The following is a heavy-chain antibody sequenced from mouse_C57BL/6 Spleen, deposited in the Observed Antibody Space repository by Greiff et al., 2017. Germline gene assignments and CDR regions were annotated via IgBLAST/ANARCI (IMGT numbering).Heavy chain of an antibody. Sequence: VQLQQPGAELVRPGSSVKLSCKASGYTFTSYWMHWVKQRPIQGLEWIGNIDPSDSETHYNQKFKDKATWTVDKSSSTAYMQLSSLTSEDSAVYYCARDDYDSWFAYWGQGTLVTVSA. J-gene: IGHJ3*01. D-gene: IGHD2-4*01. CDR1: GYTFTSYW. V-gene: IGHV1-52*01. CDR2: IDPSDSET. CDR3: ARDDYDSWFAY.